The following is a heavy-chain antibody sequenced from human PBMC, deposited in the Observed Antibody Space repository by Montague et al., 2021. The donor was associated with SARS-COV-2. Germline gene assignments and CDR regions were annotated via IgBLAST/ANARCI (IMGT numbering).Heavy chain of an antibody. CDR2: LDYTGST. CDR3: ARNRGWGSRGAGYIDL. Sequence: TLSLTCTVSGASISGYNYYWTWIRQHPGKGLEWIAYLDYTGSTYYKRCLQIRLTTSLDTSKNQFSLTLTSVPTADTAFYYCARNRGWGSRGAGYIDLWGRGTLVTVSS. J-gene: IGHJ2*01. V-gene: IGHV4-31*03. D-gene: IGHD7-27*01. CDR1: GASISGYNYY.